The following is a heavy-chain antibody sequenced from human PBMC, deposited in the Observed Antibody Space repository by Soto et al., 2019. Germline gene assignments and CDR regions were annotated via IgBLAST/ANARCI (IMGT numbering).Heavy chain of an antibody. D-gene: IGHD1-26*01. CDR3: AREGGGSYGAFDI. V-gene: IGHV4-59*01. CDR1: GGSISSYY. Sequence: QVQLQESGPGLVKPSETLSLTCTVFGGSISSYYWSWVRRPPGKGLEWIGYVYNSGSTTYSPSFKSGVTISVDTSKNQFSLKLTSVTAADTAVYYCAREGGGSYGAFDIWGQGTMVTVSS. J-gene: IGHJ3*02. CDR2: VYNSGST.